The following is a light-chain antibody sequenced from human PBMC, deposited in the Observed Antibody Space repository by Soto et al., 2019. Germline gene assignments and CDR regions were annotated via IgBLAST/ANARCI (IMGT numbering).Light chain of an antibody. CDR3: LQYGSSLWT. J-gene: IGKJ1*01. V-gene: IGKV3-20*01. CDR2: GAS. Sequence: EIVMTQSPATLSVSPGGGATLSCRASQSVSSSYLVWYQQKPGQAPRLLIYGASSRATGIPDRFSGSGSGTDFTLTISRLEPEDFAVYYCLQYGSSLWTFGQGTKVDIK. CDR1: QSVSSSY.